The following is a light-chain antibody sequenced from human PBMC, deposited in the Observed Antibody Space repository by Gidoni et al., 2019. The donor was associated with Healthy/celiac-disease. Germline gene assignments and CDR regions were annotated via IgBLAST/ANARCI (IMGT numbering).Light chain of an antibody. CDR2: EDS. J-gene: IGLJ2*01. CDR3: CSYAGSSTFVV. V-gene: IGLV2-23*02. CDR1: SSDVGSYDL. Sequence: QSALTQPASVSGSPGQSITISCTGTSSDVGSYDLVSWYQHHPGEAPKVMIYEDSKRPSGVSNRFSGSKSGNTASLTISGLQAEDEADYYCCSYAGSSTFVVFGGGTKLTVL.